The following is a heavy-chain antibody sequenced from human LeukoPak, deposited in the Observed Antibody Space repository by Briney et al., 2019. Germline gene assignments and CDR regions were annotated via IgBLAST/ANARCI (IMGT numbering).Heavy chain of an antibody. CDR2: IYYSGST. Sequence: PSETLSLTCTVSGGSVNSGSYYWNWIRQPPGKGLEWIGYIYYSGSTNYNPSLKSRVTISVDTSKNQFSLKLSSVTAADTAVYYCARAAYSGSYHSDYWGQGTLVTVSS. D-gene: IGHD1-26*01. CDR1: GGSVNSGSYY. V-gene: IGHV4-61*01. CDR3: ARAAYSGSYHSDY. J-gene: IGHJ4*02.